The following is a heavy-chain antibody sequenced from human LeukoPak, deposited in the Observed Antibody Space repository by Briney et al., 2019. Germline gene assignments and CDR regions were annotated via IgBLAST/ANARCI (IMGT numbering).Heavy chain of an antibody. CDR3: AREDGYNYRGAFDI. V-gene: IGHV1-69*05. Sequence: SVKVSCKASGGTFSSYAISWVRQAPGQGLEWMGGIIPIFGTANYALKFQGRVTITTDESTSTAYMELSSLRSEDTAVYYCAREDGYNYRGAFDIWGQGTMVTVSS. D-gene: IGHD5-24*01. CDR2: IIPIFGTA. J-gene: IGHJ3*02. CDR1: GGTFSSYA.